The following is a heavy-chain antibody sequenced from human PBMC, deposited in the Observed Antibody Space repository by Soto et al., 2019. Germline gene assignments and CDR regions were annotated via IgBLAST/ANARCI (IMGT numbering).Heavy chain of an antibody. J-gene: IGHJ4*02. V-gene: IGHV2-5*01. CDR2: IYWNDDK. D-gene: IGHD2-2*01. Sequence: QITLKESGPTLVKPTQTLTLTCTFSGFSLSTSGVGVGWIRQPPGKALEWLALIYWNDDKRYSPSLKSRLTLTKDTSKNQVVLTMTNMDPVDTATYYCAHSVADCSSTSCYHSSSWPHFDYWGQGTLVTVSS. CDR1: GFSLSTSGVG. CDR3: AHSVADCSSTSCYHSSSWPHFDY.